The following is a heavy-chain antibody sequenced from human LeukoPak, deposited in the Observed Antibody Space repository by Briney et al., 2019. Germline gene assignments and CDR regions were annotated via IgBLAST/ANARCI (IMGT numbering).Heavy chain of an antibody. J-gene: IGHJ4*02. CDR1: GFTFSSYA. CDR2: ISGSGDNT. CDR3: AKERSTDRAWFGELLE. V-gene: IGHV3-23*01. Sequence: GGSLRLSCAASGFTFSSYAMSWVRQAPGKGLEWVSGISGSGDNTYYADSVKGRFTISRDNSKLTLYLQMNSLRAEDTALYYCAKERSTDRAWFGELLEWGQGNMVTVSS. D-gene: IGHD3-10*01.